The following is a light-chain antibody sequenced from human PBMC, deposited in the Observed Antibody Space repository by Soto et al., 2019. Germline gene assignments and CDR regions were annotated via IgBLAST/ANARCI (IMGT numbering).Light chain of an antibody. CDR2: DAS. J-gene: IGKJ1*01. Sequence: VFTQSPGTLSLSPGERATLTCGASQSINSRSLAWYQQKPGQAPRLLIYDASIRSAGIPDRFTGSGSGADFTLTISRLEPEDFAVYYCQQYGSSPRTFGQGTKVDIK. CDR1: QSINSRS. CDR3: QQYGSSPRT. V-gene: IGKV3-20*01.